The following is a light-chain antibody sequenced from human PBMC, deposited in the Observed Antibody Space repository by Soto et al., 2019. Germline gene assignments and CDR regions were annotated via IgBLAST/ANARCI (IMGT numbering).Light chain of an antibody. CDR3: CSYAGSSSYV. CDR2: EGS. J-gene: IGLJ1*01. V-gene: IGLV2-23*01. CDR1: SSDIGAYDY. Sequence: QSVLTQPASLSGSPGQSITISCTGTSSDIGAYDYVSWFQQHPGKAPKLMIYEGSKRPSGVSNRFSGSKSGNTASLTISGLQAEDEADYYCCSYAGSSSYVFGTGTKVTVL.